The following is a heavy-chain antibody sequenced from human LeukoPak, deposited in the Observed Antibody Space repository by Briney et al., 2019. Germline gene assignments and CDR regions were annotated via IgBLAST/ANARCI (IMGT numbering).Heavy chain of an antibody. Sequence: GASVKVSCKASGYTFTSYAMNWVRQAPGQGLEWMGWINPNSGGTNYAQKFQGRVTMTRDTSISTAYMELNRLTSDDTAVYFCARDLRDGYNLPDYWGQGTLVTVSS. J-gene: IGHJ4*02. CDR3: ARDLRDGYNLPDY. CDR2: INPNSGGT. V-gene: IGHV1-2*02. CDR1: GYTFTSYA. D-gene: IGHD5-24*01.